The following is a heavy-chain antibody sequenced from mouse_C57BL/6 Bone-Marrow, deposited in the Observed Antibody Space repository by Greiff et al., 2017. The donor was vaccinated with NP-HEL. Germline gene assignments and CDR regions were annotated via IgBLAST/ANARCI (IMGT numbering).Heavy chain of an antibody. CDR3: ALYDYDVGFAY. V-gene: IGHV1-64*01. Sequence: QVQLKQPGAELVKPGASVKLSCKASGYTFTSYWMHWVKQRPGQGLEWIGMIHPNSGSTNYNEKFKSKATLTVDKSSSTAYMQLSSLTSEDSAVYYCALYDYDVGFAYWGQGTLVTVSA. D-gene: IGHD2-4*01. CDR1: GYTFTSYW. CDR2: IHPNSGST. J-gene: IGHJ3*01.